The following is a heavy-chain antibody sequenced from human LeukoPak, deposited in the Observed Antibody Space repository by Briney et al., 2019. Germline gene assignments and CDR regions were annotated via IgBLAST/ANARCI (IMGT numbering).Heavy chain of an antibody. CDR1: GFTFSRYS. CDR3: LRGYSGYDSRGGYDY. Sequence: PGGSLRLSCAASGFTFSRYSMNWVRQAPGKGLEWVSSISSSSSYIYYGDSVKGRFTISRDNAKNSLYLQMNSLRAEDTAVYYCLRGYSGYDSRGGYDYWGQGTLVTVSS. CDR2: ISSSSSYI. V-gene: IGHV3-21*01. J-gene: IGHJ4*02. D-gene: IGHD5-12*01.